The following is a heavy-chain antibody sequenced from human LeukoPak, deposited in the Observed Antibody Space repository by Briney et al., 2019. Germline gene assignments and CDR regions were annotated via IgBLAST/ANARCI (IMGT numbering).Heavy chain of an antibody. CDR2: IKQDGSEK. D-gene: IGHD3-3*01. CDR1: GFTFSSYW. J-gene: IGHJ6*02. CDR3: ARDPHYDFWSGQTYYYGMDV. V-gene: IGHV3-7*01. Sequence: GGSLRLSCAASGFTFSSYWMSWVRQAPGKGLEWVANIKQDGSEKYYVDSVKGRFTISRDNAKNSLYLQMNSLRAEDTAVYYCARDPHYDFWSGQTYYYGMDVWGQGTTVTVPS.